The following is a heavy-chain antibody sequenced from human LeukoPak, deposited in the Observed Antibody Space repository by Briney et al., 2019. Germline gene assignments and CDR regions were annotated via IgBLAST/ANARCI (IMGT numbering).Heavy chain of an antibody. CDR2: IWYDGSKK. CDR1: GLTIIGNYD. CDR3: AGYNGMDV. Sequence: GGSLRLSCAASGLTIIGNYDMHWVRQAPGKGLEWVAVIWYDGSKKYYADSVKGRFTTSRDNSKKTLYLQMNSLRAEDTAVYYCAGYNGMDVWGQGTTVTVSS. D-gene: IGHD1-14*01. V-gene: IGHV3-33*01. J-gene: IGHJ6*02.